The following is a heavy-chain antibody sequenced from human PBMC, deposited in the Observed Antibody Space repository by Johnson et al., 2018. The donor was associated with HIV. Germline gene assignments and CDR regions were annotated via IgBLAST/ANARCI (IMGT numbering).Heavy chain of an antibody. Sequence: QVQLVESGGGVVRPGGSLRLSCVASGFTFDDYAMHWVRQAPGKGLDWVALISYDGSNKYFADSVKGRFAITRDNSKNTLYLQMNSLRAEDTALYYCARDPSWNACDIWGQGTMVTVSS. CDR3: ARDPSWNACDI. V-gene: IGHV3-30*09. CDR1: GFTFDDYA. D-gene: IGHD2-2*01. CDR2: ISYDGSNK. J-gene: IGHJ3*02.